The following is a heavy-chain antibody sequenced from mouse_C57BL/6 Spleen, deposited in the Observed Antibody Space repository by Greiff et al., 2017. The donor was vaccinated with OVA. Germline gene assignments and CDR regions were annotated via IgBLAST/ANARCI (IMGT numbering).Heavy chain of an antibody. CDR3: AKEVAGSSSVAY. Sequence: QVQLQQSGPELVKPGASVKISCKASGYAFSSSWMNWVKQRPGKGLEWIGRIYPGDGDTNYNGKFKGKATLTADKSSSTAYMQLSSLTSEDSAVYFCAKEVAGSSSVAYWGQGTLVTVSA. D-gene: IGHD1-1*01. V-gene: IGHV1-82*01. J-gene: IGHJ3*01. CDR2: IYPGDGDT. CDR1: GYAFSSSW.